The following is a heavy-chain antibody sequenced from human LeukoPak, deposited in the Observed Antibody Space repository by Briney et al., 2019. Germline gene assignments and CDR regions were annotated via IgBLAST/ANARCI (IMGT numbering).Heavy chain of an antibody. D-gene: IGHD1-26*01. V-gene: IGHV3-48*04. J-gene: IGHJ6*03. CDR2: ISSSSSTI. CDR3: ARPHGSYPYYYYMDV. Sequence: GGSLRSSCAALGITFSSSRMNWVRQAPGKGLEWVSYISSSSSTIYYADSVKGRFTISRDNAKNSLYLQMNSLRAEDTALYYCARPHGSYPYYYYMDVWGKGTTVTVSS. CDR1: GITFSSSR.